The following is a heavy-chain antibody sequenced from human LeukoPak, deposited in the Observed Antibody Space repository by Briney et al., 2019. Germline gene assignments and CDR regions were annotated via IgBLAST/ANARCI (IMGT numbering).Heavy chain of an antibody. CDR1: GFIFSGST. J-gene: IGHJ4*02. D-gene: IGHD3-10*01. CDR3: TGNYYGSGSYADFDY. V-gene: IGHV3-73*01. Sequence: SGGSLRLSCAASGFIFSGSTIHWVRQASGKGLEWVGRIRSKANTYATSYAASVKGRFTISRDDSKNTAYLQMDSLKTEDTAVYYCTGNYYGSGSYADFDYWGQGTLVTVSS. CDR2: IRSKANTYAT.